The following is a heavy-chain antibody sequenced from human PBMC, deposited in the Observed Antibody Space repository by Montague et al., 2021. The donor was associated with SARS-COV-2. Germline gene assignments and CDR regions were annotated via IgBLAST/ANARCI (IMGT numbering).Heavy chain of an antibody. CDR1: GVSVSNRHTH. J-gene: IGHJ5*02. V-gene: IGHV4-61*01. CDR2: IDYGGSP. Sequence: SETLSLTCTVSGVSVSNRHTHWSWVRQSPGKGLEWIGHIDYGGSPNYSPSLHSRVTISLDTSKNQLSLRLNSATAADTAVYYCATYWQGGSGRGSWGQGTLVTVSS. D-gene: IGHD3-10*01. CDR3: ATYWQGGSGRGS.